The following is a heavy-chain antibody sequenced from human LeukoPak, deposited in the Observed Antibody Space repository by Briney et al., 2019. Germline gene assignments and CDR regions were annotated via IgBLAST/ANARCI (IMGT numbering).Heavy chain of an antibody. Sequence: GGSLRLSCAASGFTVSSGYMSWVRQAPGKGLEWVSVTYSGGNTYYADSVKGRFTISRDNSENTLYLQMNSLRAEDTAVYYCARDFNGYSYDFKYYYYGMDVWGQGTTVTVSS. CDR2: TYSGGNT. J-gene: IGHJ6*02. V-gene: IGHV3-66*01. CDR3: ARDFNGYSYDFKYYYYGMDV. CDR1: GFTVSSGY. D-gene: IGHD5-18*01.